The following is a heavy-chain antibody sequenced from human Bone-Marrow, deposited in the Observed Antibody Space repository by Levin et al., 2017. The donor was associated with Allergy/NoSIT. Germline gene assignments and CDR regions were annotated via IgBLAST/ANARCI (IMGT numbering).Heavy chain of an antibody. CDR3: ARAKPPDN. V-gene: IGHV3-64*02. CDR1: GFTFSSYA. CDR2: ISSNGGST. J-gene: IGHJ4*02. D-gene: IGHD1-14*01. Sequence: GGSLRLSCAASGFTFSSYAMHWVRQAPGKGLEYVSGISSNGGSTYYAESVKGRFTISRDNSKNTLYLQMGSLRDEDMAVYYCARAKPPDNWGQGTLVTVSS.